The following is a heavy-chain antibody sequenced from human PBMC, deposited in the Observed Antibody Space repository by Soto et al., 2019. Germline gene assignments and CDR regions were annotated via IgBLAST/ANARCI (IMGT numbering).Heavy chain of an antibody. D-gene: IGHD5-12*01. V-gene: IGHV5-10-1*01. CDR2: IDPSDSYT. CDR1: GYSFTIYW. J-gene: IGHJ4*02. Sequence: GESLKISCNGAGYSFTIYWISWVRQMPGKGLEWMGRIDPSDSYTNYSPSFQGHVTISADKSISTAYLQWSSLKASDTAMYYCAHQGSSYVFDYWGQGTLVTVS. CDR3: AHQGSSYVFDY.